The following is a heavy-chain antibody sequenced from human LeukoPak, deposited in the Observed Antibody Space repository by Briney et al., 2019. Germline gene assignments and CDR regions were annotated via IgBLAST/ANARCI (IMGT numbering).Heavy chain of an antibody. J-gene: IGHJ4*02. V-gene: IGHV3-74*01. Sequence: GGSLRLSCAASGFTFSSNWIHWVRQVPGKGLVWVSRISPDGTSTAYADSVKGRFTISRDNAKNTLYLQMNTLRAEDTAVYYCVYSGNFRFDYWGQGTLVTVSS. D-gene: IGHD1-26*01. CDR2: ISPDGTST. CDR3: VYSGNFRFDY. CDR1: GFTFSSNW.